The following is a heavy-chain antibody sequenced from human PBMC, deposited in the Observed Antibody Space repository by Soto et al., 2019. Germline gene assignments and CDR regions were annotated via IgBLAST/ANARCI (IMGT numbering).Heavy chain of an antibody. CDR2: IIPILGIA. CDR3: ARLFLDSSGYYYS. J-gene: IGHJ4*02. D-gene: IGHD3-22*01. CDR1: GGTFSSYT. V-gene: IGHV1-69*02. Sequence: QVQLVQSGAEVKKPGSSVKVSCKASGGTFSSYTISWVRQAPGQGLEWMGRIIPILGIANYAQKFQGRVTITADKSTSTAYMELSSLRSEDTAVSYCARLFLDSSGYYYSWGQGTLFTVSS.